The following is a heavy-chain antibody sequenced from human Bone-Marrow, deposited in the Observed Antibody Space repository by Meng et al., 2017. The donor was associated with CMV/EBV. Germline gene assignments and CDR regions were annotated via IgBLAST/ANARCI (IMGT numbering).Heavy chain of an antibody. D-gene: IGHD1-26*01. CDR3: ARELIGDGSLAFDD. CDR1: GGSTNVYY. V-gene: IGHV4-59*01. Sequence: SETLSLTCSVSGGSTNVYYWSWIRQPPGKGLQWIGYSHHSGSTNYNPSLVSRVIISVDTSKNQFSLRLTSVTAADTAVYYCARELIGDGSLAFDDWGQGALVTVSS. CDR2: SHHSGST. J-gene: IGHJ4*02.